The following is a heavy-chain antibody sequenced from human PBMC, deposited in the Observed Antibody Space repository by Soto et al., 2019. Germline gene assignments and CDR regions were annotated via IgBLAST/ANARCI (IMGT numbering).Heavy chain of an antibody. D-gene: IGHD3-22*01. CDR3: AGQIPTQFYYGGMMAQH. CDR2: ISSSSSYI. V-gene: IGHV3-21*01. Sequence: PGGSLRLSCAASGFTFSSYSMNWVRQAPGKGLEWVSSISSSSSYIYYADSVKGRFTISRDNAKNSLYLQMNSLRAEDTAVYYCAGQIPTQFYYGGMMAQHWGQGTLVTVSS. J-gene: IGHJ1*01. CDR1: GFTFSSYS.